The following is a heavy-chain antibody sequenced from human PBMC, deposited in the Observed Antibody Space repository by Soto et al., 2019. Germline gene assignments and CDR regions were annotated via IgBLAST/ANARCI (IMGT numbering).Heavy chain of an antibody. V-gene: IGHV3-30-3*01. D-gene: IGHD5-18*01. J-gene: IGHJ5*02. Sequence: GGSLRLSCSASGFTFSSYAMHWVRQAPGKGLEWVAVISYDGSNKYYADSVKGRFTISRDNSKNTLYLQMNSLRAEDTAVYYCARQDTAMVIIGFDPWGQGTLVTVSS. CDR3: ARQDTAMVIIGFDP. CDR1: GFTFSSYA. CDR2: ISYDGSNK.